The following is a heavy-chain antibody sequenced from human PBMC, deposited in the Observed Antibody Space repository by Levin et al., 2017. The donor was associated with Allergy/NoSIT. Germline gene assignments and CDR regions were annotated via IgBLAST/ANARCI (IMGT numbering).Heavy chain of an antibody. CDR2: IYYSGST. V-gene: IGHV4-39*07. Sequence: SETLSLTCTVSGGSISSSSYYWGWIRQPPGKGLEWIGNIYYSGSTYYNPSLKSRVTISVDTSKNQFSLKLSSVTAADTAVYYCARDYIGSYEVDYWGQGTLVTVSS. CDR3: ARDYIGSYEVDY. D-gene: IGHD1-26*01. CDR1: GGSISSSSYY. J-gene: IGHJ4*02.